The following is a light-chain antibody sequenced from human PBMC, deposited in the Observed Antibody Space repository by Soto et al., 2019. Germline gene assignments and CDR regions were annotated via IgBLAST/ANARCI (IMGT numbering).Light chain of an antibody. CDR1: QSVNSN. Sequence: EIVMTQSPATLSVSPGGRATLSCRASQSVNSNLAWYQQKPGQAPRLLIYDASTRATGIPARFSGSGSGTEFTLTISSLQSEDCAVYYCQQCNNWPWAFGPGTKVEIK. V-gene: IGKV3-15*01. J-gene: IGKJ1*01. CDR3: QQCNNWPWA. CDR2: DAS.